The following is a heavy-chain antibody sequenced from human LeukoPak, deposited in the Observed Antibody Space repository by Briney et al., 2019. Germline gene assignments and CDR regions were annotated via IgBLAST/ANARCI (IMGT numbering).Heavy chain of an antibody. D-gene: IGHD2-2*01. V-gene: IGHV4-59*01. CDR1: GGSISSYY. J-gene: IGHJ4*02. Sequence: PSETLSLTCTVSGGSISSYYWSWIRQPPGKGLEWIGYIYYSGSTNYNPSLKSRVTISVDTSKNQFSLKLSSVTAADTAVYYCAREGINSCSSTSCYGSYFDYWGQGTLVTVSS. CDR3: AREGINSCSSTSCYGSYFDY. CDR2: IYYSGST.